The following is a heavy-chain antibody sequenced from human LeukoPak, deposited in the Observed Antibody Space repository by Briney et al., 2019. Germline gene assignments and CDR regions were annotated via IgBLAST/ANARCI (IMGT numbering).Heavy chain of an antibody. J-gene: IGHJ1*01. D-gene: IGHD6-6*01. Sequence: SETLSLTCSVSGGSISTYYWNWIRQPPGKGLEWIGHIYHSGSTNYNPSLQSRVTISVDTSKNQFSLNLNSVTAADTAVYYCARGGAARLHFQNWGQSTLVTVSS. CDR3: ARGGAARLHFQN. CDR2: IYHSGST. CDR1: GGSISTYY. V-gene: IGHV4-59*01.